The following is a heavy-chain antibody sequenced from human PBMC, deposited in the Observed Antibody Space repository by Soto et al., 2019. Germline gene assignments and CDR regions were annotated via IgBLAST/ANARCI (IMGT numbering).Heavy chain of an antibody. CDR1: GGTFSSYA. V-gene: IGHV1-69*13. Sequence: SVKVSCKASGGTFSSYAISWVRQAPGQGLEWMGGIIPIFGTANYAQKFQGRVTITADESTSTAYMELSSLRSEDTAVYYCARAKSGYYGSGSYFCGMDVWGQGTTVTVSS. D-gene: IGHD3-10*01. CDR2: IIPIFGTA. CDR3: ARAKSGYYGSGSYFCGMDV. J-gene: IGHJ6*02.